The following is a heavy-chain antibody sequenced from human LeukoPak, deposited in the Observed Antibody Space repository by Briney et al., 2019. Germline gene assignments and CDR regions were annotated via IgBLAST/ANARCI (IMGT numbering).Heavy chain of an antibody. Sequence: GGSLRLSCAASGFTVSSNYMGWVRQAPGKGLEWVSVIYSGGSTYYADSVKGRFTISRDNSKNTLYLQMNSLRAEDTAVYYCARGYYYDSSGNRGNIWGQGTMVTVSS. V-gene: IGHV3-53*01. D-gene: IGHD3-22*01. J-gene: IGHJ3*02. CDR2: IYSGGST. CDR3: ARGYYYDSSGNRGNI. CDR1: GFTVSSNY.